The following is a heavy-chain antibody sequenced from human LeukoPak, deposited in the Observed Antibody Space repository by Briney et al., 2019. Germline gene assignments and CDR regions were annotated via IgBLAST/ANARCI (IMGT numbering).Heavy chain of an antibody. CDR2: VSDSGSST. V-gene: IGHV3-23*01. J-gene: IGHJ4*02. D-gene: IGHD3-10*01. Sequence: GGSLRLSCAASGFTFSSYAMSWVRQAPGRGLEWVSIVSDSGSSTYYADSVKGRFTISRDNSKNTLFLQMNSLRAEDTAVYYCAKLSLSGRSQSADYWGQGTLVTVSS. CDR1: GFTFSSYA. CDR3: AKLSLSGRSQSADY.